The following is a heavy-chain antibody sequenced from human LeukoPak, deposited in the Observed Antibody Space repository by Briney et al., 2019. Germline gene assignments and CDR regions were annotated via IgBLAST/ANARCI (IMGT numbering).Heavy chain of an antibody. CDR2: IGGGGVDT. J-gene: IGHJ4*02. CDR1: GFTFSSYA. CDR3: AKDPPTTGTTFDN. D-gene: IGHD1-1*01. Sequence: PGGSLRLSCAASGFTFSSYAMSWVRQAPGKGLEWVSSIGGGGVDTYYADSVKGRFTISRDNSKNTLYLQMNSLRVEDTAVYYYAKDPPTTGTTFDNWGRGTLVTVSS. V-gene: IGHV3-23*01.